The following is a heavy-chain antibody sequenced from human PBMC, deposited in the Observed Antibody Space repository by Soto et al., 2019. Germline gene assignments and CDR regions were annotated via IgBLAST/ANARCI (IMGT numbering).Heavy chain of an antibody. J-gene: IGHJ4*02. Sequence: PSKTLSLTCTVSGGSISSSSYYWGWIRQPPGKGLEWIGSIYYSGSTYYNPSLKSRVTISVDTSKNQFSLKLSSVTAADTAVYYCASRSDGGSGSYDYWGQGTLVTVSS. D-gene: IGHD3-10*01. CDR2: IYYSGST. CDR3: ASRSDGGSGSYDY. V-gene: IGHV4-39*01. CDR1: GGSISSSSYY.